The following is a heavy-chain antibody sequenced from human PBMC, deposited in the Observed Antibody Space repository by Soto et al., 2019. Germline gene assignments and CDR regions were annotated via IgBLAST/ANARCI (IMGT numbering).Heavy chain of an antibody. V-gene: IGHV3-30-3*01. CDR1: GFTFISYA. CDR2: ISYDGSNK. D-gene: IGHD3-3*01. CDR3: ARDRERRITIFGVVIPPGY. J-gene: IGHJ4*02. Sequence: VGTLIISCAASGFTFISYAMHWVRQAPGKGLEWVAVISYDGSNKYYADSVKGLFTISRDNSKNTLYLQMNSLRAEDTAVYYCARDRERRITIFGVVIPPGYWGQGTLVTVSS.